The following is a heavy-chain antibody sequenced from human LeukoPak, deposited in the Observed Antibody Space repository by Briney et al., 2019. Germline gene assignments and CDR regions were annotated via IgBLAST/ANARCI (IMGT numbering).Heavy chain of an antibody. CDR2: ISAYNGNT. CDR3: ARHQNNKVVAATDY. D-gene: IGHD2-15*01. V-gene: IGHV1-18*04. CDR1: GYRVTSYW. Sequence: GESLKISCKGSGYRVTSYWIAWVRQMPGKGLEWMGWISAYNGNTNYAQKLQGRVTMTTDTSTSTAYMELRSLRSDDTAVYYCARHQNNKVVAATDYWGQGTLVTVSS. J-gene: IGHJ4*02.